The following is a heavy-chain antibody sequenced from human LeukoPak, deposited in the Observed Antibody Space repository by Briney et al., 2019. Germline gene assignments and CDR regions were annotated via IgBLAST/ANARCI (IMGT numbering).Heavy chain of an antibody. D-gene: IGHD1-1*01. J-gene: IGHJ3*02. CDR1: GGFISSYY. Sequence: PSETLSLTCTVSGGFISSYYWSWTRQPPGKGLEWIGYIYYSGSTNYNPSLRSRVTISIDTSKNQFSLKLSSVTAADTAVYYCARTTPVGAFDIWGQGTMVTVPS. V-gene: IGHV4-59*01. CDR2: IYYSGST. CDR3: ARTTPVGAFDI.